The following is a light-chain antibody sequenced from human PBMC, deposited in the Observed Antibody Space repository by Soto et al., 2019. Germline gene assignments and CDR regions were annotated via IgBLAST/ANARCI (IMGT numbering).Light chain of an antibody. CDR2: EGT. V-gene: IGLV2-23*01. Sequence: QSVLTQPASVSGSPGQSITISCTGTSSDVVNDLLVSWYQQQPGKAPKLMIYEGTKRPAGVSDRFSGSKSGNTASLTISGLQAEDEADYYCCSYAGSYTFVFGTGTKVTV. CDR1: SSDVVNDLL. CDR3: CSYAGSYTFV. J-gene: IGLJ1*01.